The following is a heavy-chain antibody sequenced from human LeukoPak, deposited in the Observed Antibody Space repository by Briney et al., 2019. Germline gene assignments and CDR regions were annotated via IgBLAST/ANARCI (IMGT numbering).Heavy chain of an antibody. CDR1: GYTFTSYG. CDR2: ISAYNGNT. J-gene: IGHJ6*03. D-gene: IGHD1-26*01. Sequence: ASVKVSCKASGYTFTSYGISWVRQAPGQGLEWMGWISAYNGNTNYAQKLQGRVTITTDESTSTAYMELSSLRSEDTAVYYCARSIRQRWELLYYYYMDVWGKGTTVTVSS. V-gene: IGHV1-18*01. CDR3: ARSIRQRWELLYYYYMDV.